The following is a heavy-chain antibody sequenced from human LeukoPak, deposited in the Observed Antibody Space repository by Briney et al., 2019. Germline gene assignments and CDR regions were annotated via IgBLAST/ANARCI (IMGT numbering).Heavy chain of an antibody. J-gene: IGHJ4*02. V-gene: IGHV3-23*01. CDR2: ISGSGGST. CDR3: AIDFHSSVYYFEFWTFDY. Sequence: GGSLRLSCAASGFTFSSYAMSWVRQAPGKGLEWVSAISGSGGSTYYADSVKGRFTISRDNSKTTLYLKMNSLSCEVTAVYCCAIDFHSSVYYFEFWTFDYWGQGTLVTVSS. D-gene: IGHD3-22*01. CDR1: GFTFSSYA.